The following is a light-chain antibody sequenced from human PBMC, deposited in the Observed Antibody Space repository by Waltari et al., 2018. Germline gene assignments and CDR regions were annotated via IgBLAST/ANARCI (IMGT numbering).Light chain of an antibody. CDR3: GTWDSSLSAYV. CDR2: DNG. V-gene: IGLV1-51*01. CDR1: SSNIGGNS. Sequence: QSVLTQPPSVSAAPGQKVTISCSGSSSNIGGNSVSWYKQLPGTAPKLLIYDNGNRPSGIPDRSSVSKSGTSATLGITGLQTGDEADYYCGTWDSSLSAYVFGTGTKVTVL. J-gene: IGLJ1*01.